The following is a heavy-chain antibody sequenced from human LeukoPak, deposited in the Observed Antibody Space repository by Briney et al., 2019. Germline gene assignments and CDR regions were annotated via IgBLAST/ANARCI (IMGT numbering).Heavy chain of an antibody. CDR2: MSYDGRHK. CDR1: GFPFSSYA. V-gene: IGHV3-30*16. Sequence: GGSLTLSCAASGFPFSSYAMQCVRQSPGKGREWVAVMSYDGRHKYYADSVKGRFTISRDNSKNTLYLQMNRLRAEDTAVYYCAREDYDFWSGYYTLPNYYYYYMDVWGKGTTVTVSS. J-gene: IGHJ6*03. D-gene: IGHD3-3*01. CDR3: AREDYDFWSGYYTLPNYYYYYMDV.